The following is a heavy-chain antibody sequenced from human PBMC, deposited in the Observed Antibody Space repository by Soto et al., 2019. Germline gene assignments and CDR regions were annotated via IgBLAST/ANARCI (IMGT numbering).Heavy chain of an antibody. V-gene: IGHV4-30-2*01. CDR2: ISHRGNT. J-gene: IGHJ4*02. CDR3: ARYDSSGDFDY. Sequence: PSETLSLTCGVSGASISLVGYSWSWIRQPPGKGLEWIGYISHRGNTYYNPSLRSRVTISVDRSKNEFSLNLRSVTAADTAMYYYARYDSSGDFDYWGQGTLVTVSS. D-gene: IGHD3-22*01. CDR1: GASISLVGYS.